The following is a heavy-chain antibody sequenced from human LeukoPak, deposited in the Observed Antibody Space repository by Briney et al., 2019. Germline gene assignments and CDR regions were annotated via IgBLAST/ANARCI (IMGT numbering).Heavy chain of an antibody. CDR2: IYYSGST. J-gene: IGHJ5*02. Sequence: SETLSLTCAVYGGSFSGYYWSWIRQPPGKGLEWIGSIYYSGSTYYNPSLKSRVTISVDTSKNQFSRKLSSVTAADTAVYYCARYDFWKEYSWFDPWGQGTLVTVSS. CDR1: GGSFSGYY. V-gene: IGHV4-34*01. CDR3: ARYDFWKEYSWFDP. D-gene: IGHD3-3*01.